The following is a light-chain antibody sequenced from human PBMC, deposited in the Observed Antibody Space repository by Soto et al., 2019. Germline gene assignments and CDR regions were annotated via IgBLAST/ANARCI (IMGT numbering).Light chain of an antibody. V-gene: IGKV4-1*01. CDR3: QQYYTTLAPT. CDR2: WAS. J-gene: IGKJ4*01. CDR1: LSVFYSSNNQNY. Sequence: DIVMTQSPDSLTVSLGERATINCKSSLSVFYSSNNQNYLAWYQHKPGQPPKLLIYWASTLESGVPDRFSGSGSGTDFTLTISSLQAEDVAVYYCQQYYTTLAPTFGGGTKVEIK.